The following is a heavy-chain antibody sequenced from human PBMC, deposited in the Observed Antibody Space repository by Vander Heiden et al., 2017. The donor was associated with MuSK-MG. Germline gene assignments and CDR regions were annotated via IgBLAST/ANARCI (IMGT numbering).Heavy chain of an antibody. CDR3: AREDTTMATYFDY. D-gene: IGHD5-18*01. CDR2: TYYRSKWYN. J-gene: IGHJ4*02. V-gene: IGHV6-1*01. Sequence: RLSPSRGLEWLGRTYYRSKWYNAYAVSVKSRITFNSDTSKNQFSLQLNSVTPEDTAVYYCAREDTTMATYFDYWGQGTLVTVSS.